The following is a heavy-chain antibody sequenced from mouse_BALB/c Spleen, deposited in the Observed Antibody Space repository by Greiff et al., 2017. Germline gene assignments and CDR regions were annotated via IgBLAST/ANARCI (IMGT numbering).Heavy chain of an antibody. CDR2: IWGDGST. V-gene: IGHV2-6-7*01. CDR3: ARGLRSYHFDY. Sequence: VQRVESGPGLVAPSQSLSITCTASGFSLTGYGVNWVRQPPGKGLEWLGMIWGDGSTDYNSALKSRLSISKDNSKSQVFLKMNSLQTDDTARYYCARGLRSYHFDYWGQGTTLTVSS. J-gene: IGHJ2*01. D-gene: IGHD2-12*01. CDR1: GFSLTGYG.